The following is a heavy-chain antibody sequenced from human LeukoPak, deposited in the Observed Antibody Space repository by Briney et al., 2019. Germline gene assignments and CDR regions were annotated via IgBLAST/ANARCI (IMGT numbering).Heavy chain of an antibody. D-gene: IGHD3-3*01. V-gene: IGHV1-69*05. CDR1: GGTFSSYA. Sequence: SVKVSCKASGGTFSSYAISWVRQAPGQGLEWMGGIIPIFGTANYAQKFQGRVTITTDESTSTAYMELSGLRSEDTAVYYCARGQIFGVVIDYFDYWGQGTLVTVSS. CDR3: ARGQIFGVVIDYFDY. CDR2: IIPIFGTA. J-gene: IGHJ4*02.